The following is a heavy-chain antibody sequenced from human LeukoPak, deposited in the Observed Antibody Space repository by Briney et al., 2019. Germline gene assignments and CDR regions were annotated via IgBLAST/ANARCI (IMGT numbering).Heavy chain of an antibody. Sequence: KTSETLSLTCTVSGGSISSYYWSWIRQPPGKGLEWIGYIYYSGSTNYNPSLKSRVTISVDTSKNQFSLKLSSVTAADTAVYYCARQVALGGYELYYFDYWGQGTLVTVSS. V-gene: IGHV4-59*08. CDR1: GGSISSYY. CDR3: ARQVALGGYELYYFDY. J-gene: IGHJ4*02. CDR2: IYYSGST. D-gene: IGHD5-12*01.